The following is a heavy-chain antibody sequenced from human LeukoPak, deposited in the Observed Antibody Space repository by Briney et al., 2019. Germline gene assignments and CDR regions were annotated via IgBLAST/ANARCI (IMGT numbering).Heavy chain of an antibody. CDR3: ARDPTVSNFHDAFDV. CDR1: GFTFSSYW. V-gene: IGHV3-7*05. J-gene: IGHJ3*01. CDR2: IKKDGSQK. D-gene: IGHD4-17*01. Sequence: GGSLRLSCVASGFTFSSYWMSWVRQAPGKGLEWVATIKKDGSQKEHVDSMKGRLTISRDNAKNSLYLQMNSLRAEDTAMYYCARDPTVSNFHDAFDVWGQGTMVTVSS.